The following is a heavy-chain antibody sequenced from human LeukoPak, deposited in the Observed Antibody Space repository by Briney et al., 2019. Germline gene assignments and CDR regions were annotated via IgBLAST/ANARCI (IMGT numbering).Heavy chain of an antibody. CDR2: ISAYNGNT. CDR1: GYTFTSYG. V-gene: IGHV1-18*01. Sequence: ASVKVSCKASGYTFTSYGISWVRQAPGQGLEWMGWISAYNGNTNYAQKLQGRVTMTTATSTSTAYMELRSLRSDDTAVYYCARGPFYYYGSGSYYKVGLRHYYYYYMDVWGKGTTVTVSS. D-gene: IGHD3-10*01. CDR3: ARGPFYYYGSGSYYKVGLRHYYYYYMDV. J-gene: IGHJ6*03.